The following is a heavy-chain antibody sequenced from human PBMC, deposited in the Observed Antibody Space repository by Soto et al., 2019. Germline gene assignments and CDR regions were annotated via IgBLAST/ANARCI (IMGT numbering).Heavy chain of an antibody. V-gene: IGHV3-23*01. CDR1: GFTFSSYA. D-gene: IGHD6-19*01. CDR2: ISARDGST. Sequence: EVQLLESGGGLVQPGGSLRLSCAASGFTFSSYAMSWVRQAPGKGLEWVSAISARDGSTNYADSVKGRFTISRDNSKNTLYLQMNSLRAEDTAVYYCALDYLRELAVAGYDYWGQGTLVTVSS. CDR3: ALDYLRELAVAGYDY. J-gene: IGHJ4*02.